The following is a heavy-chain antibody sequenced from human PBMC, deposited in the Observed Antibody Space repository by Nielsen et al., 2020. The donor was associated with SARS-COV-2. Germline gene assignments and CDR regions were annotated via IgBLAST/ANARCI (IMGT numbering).Heavy chain of an antibody. V-gene: IGHV1-3*01. CDR3: AREGDIVVVPAAIAGYYYGMDV. Sequence: WVRQAPGQRLEWMGWINAGNGNTKYSQKFQGRVTITRDTSASTAYMELSSLRSEDTAVYYCAREGDIVVVPAAIAGYYYGMDVWGQGTTVTVSS. CDR2: INAGNGNT. J-gene: IGHJ6*02. D-gene: IGHD2-2*02.